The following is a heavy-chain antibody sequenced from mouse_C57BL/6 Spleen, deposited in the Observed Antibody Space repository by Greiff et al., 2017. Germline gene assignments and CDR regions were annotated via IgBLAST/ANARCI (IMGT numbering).Heavy chain of an antibody. CDR2: INPSSGYT. V-gene: IGHV1-4*01. CDR1: GYTFTSYT. CDR3: ARWDYGNLRDY. D-gene: IGHD2-1*01. J-gene: IGHJ4*01. Sequence: QVQLQQSGAELARPGASVKMSCKASGYTFTSYTMHWVKQRPGQGLEWIGYINPSSGYTKYNQKFKDKATLTADKSSSTAYMQLSSLTSEDSAVYYCARWDYGNLRDYWGQGTSVTVSS.